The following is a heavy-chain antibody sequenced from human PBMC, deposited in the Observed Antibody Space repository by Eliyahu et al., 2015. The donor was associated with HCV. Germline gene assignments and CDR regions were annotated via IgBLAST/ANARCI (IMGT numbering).Heavy chain of an antibody. V-gene: IGHV1-69*01. CDR3: ASTMRHRSITMIGPHDAFDI. J-gene: IGHJ3*02. CDR1: GGTFSTYA. D-gene: IGHD3-22*01. Sequence: EVKKPGSSVKVSCKASGGTFSTYAISWVRQAPGQGLEWMGGIIPIFGTANYAQKFQGRVTITADESTSTAYMELSSLRSEDTAVYYCASTMRHRSITMIGPHDAFDIWGQGTMVTVSS. CDR2: IIPIFGTA.